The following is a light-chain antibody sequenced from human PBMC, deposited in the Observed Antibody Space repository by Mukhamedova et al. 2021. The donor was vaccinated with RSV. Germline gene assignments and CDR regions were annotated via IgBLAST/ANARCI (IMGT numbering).Light chain of an antibody. J-gene: IGKJ1*01. Sequence: WYQRRVHGKAPKLLIYKASTLESGVPSRFSGSGSGTEFTLTISSLQPDDFATYYCQQYNSYPWTFGQGTKVEIK. CDR3: QQYNSYPWT. V-gene: IGKV1-5*03. CDR2: KAS.